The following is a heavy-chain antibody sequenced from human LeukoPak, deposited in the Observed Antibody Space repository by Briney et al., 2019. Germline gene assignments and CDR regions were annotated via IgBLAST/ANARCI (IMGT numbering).Heavy chain of an antibody. CDR3: ATDRLFGVVTEGWFDP. V-gene: IGHV1-24*01. D-gene: IGHD3-3*01. CDR2: FDPEDGET. CDR1: GYTLTELS. J-gene: IGHJ5*02. Sequence: ASVKVSCKVSGYTLTELSMHWVRQAPGKGLEWMGGFDPEDGETIYAQKFQGRVTMTEDTSTDTAYMELSSLRSEDTAVYYCATDRLFGVVTEGWFDPWGQGTLVTVSS.